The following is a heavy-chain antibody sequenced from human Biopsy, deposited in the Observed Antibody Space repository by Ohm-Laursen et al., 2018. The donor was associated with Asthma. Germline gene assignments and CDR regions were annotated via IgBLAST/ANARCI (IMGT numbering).Heavy chain of an antibody. CDR1: GFTFSSYG. D-gene: IGHD3-10*01. CDR3: AKDVVWFRELGGMDV. J-gene: IGHJ6*02. CDR2: ISYDGSKR. V-gene: IGHV3-30*18. Sequence: SLRLSCAASGFTFSSYGMHWVCQAPGKGLEWGALISYDGSKRHSADSVRGRFTISRDNSKNTLYLQMNSLRAGDTAVYYCAKDVVWFRELGGMDVWGQGTTVTVSS.